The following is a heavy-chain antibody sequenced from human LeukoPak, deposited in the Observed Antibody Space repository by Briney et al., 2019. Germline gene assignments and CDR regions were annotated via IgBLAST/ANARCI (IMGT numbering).Heavy chain of an antibody. CDR1: GGTFSSYA. D-gene: IGHD3-22*01. J-gene: IGHJ6*02. CDR3: ARASEGYYDSSGYYPPYYYYYGMDV. Sequence: ASVKVSCKASGGTFSSYAISWVRQAPGQGLEWMGRIIPILGIANYAQKFQGRVTITADKSTSTAYMELSSLRSEDTAVYSCARASEGYYDSSGYYPPYYYYYGMDVWGQGTTVTVSS. V-gene: IGHV1-69*04. CDR2: IIPILGIA.